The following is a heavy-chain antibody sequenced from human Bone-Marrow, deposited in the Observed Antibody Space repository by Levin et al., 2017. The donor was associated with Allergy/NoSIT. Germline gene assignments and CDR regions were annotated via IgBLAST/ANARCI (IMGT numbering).Heavy chain of an antibody. CDR1: GFTFSSYW. CDR3: ARDLGASPL. J-gene: IGHJ4*02. CDR2: INSDETTT. V-gene: IGHV3-74*01. D-gene: IGHD3-16*01. Sequence: GESLKISCAASGFTFSSYWMHWVRQAPGKGLVWVSRINSDETTTGYADSVKGRFTISRDNAKNTLYLQMNSLRAEDTAVYYCARDLGASPLWGQGTLVTVSS.